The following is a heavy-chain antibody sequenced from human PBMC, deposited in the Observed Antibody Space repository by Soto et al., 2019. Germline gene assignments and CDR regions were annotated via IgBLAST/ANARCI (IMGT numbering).Heavy chain of an antibody. CDR1: GFSGSSNY. D-gene: IGHD1-26*01. CDR3: ARHRHPRGTVGATSPLDS. Sequence: LGLSCAISGFSGSSNYLNWVRQAPGKGLEWVSVHYSGGSTYYADSVQGRFTISRDKSTNTLYLQMRRVRAEDTAVYFCARHRHPRGTVGATSPLDSWGQGTQVTVSS. J-gene: IGHJ5*01. V-gene: IGHV3-53*01. CDR2: HYSGGST.